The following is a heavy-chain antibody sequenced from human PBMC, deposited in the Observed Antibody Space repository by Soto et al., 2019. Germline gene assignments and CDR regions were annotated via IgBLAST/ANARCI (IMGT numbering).Heavy chain of an antibody. V-gene: IGHV1-3*01. J-gene: IGHJ6*02. D-gene: IGHD5-12*01. CDR3: ARDSPHEKLRWVSYYYYGMDV. CDR2: INAGNGNT. Sequence: QVPLVQSGAEVKKPGASVKVSCKASGYTFTSYAMHWVRQAPGQRLEWMGWINAGNGNTKYSQKFQGRVTITRDTSASTAYMELSSLRSEDTAVYYCARDSPHEKLRWVSYYYYGMDVWGQGTTVTVSS. CDR1: GYTFTSYA.